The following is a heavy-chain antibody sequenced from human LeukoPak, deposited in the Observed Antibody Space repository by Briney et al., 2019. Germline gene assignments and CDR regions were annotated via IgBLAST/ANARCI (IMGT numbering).Heavy chain of an antibody. V-gene: IGHV4-4*07. D-gene: IGHD6-13*01. Sequence: SETLSLTCTVTGGSISSYYWSWLRQPAGKGLEWIGRIYTSGSTNYNPSLTSRVTMSVDTSKNQFSLKLSSVTAADTAVYYCARYLSSSLLFDYWGRGTLVTVSS. CDR1: GGSISSYY. J-gene: IGHJ4*02. CDR2: IYTSGST. CDR3: ARYLSSSLLFDY.